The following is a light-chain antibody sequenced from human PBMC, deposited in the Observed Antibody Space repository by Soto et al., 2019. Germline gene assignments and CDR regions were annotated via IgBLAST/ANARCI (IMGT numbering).Light chain of an antibody. Sequence: QSVLTQPPSVSAAPGQKVTISCSGSSSNIGGNSVSWYQQLPGTAPKRLIYGDNKRPSGIPDRFSGSKSGTSATLGITGFQTGDEADYYCGSWDSSLSAYVFGTGTKVTVL. CDR1: SSNIGGNS. V-gene: IGLV1-51*01. CDR2: GDN. J-gene: IGLJ1*01. CDR3: GSWDSSLSAYV.